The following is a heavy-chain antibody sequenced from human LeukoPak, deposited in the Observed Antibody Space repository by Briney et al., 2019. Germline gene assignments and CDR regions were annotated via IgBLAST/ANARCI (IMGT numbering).Heavy chain of an antibody. CDR1: GFTFSCYA. CDR2: ISGSGGST. Sequence: GGSLRLSCAASGFTFSCYAMSWVRQAPGKGLEWVSAISGSGGSTYYADSVKGRFTISRDNSKNTLYLQMNSLRAEDTAVYYCAKEEYCSSTTCLDYWGQGTLVTVSS. V-gene: IGHV3-23*01. CDR3: AKEEYCSSTTCLDY. J-gene: IGHJ4*02. D-gene: IGHD2-2*01.